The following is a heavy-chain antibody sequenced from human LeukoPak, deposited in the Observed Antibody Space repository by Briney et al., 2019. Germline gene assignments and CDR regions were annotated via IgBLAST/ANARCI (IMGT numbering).Heavy chain of an antibody. CDR1: GYTFTSYD. CDR2: MNPKSGNT. J-gene: IGHJ4*02. V-gene: IGHV1-8*01. Sequence: ASVTVSCKASGYTFTSYDINWVRQATGQGLEWMGWMNPKSGNTGYAQKFPGRVTMTRITAVSTPYMELSSLRSEDTAVYYCASVTGSIDYWGQGTLVTVSS. D-gene: IGHD2-21*02. CDR3: ASVTGSIDY.